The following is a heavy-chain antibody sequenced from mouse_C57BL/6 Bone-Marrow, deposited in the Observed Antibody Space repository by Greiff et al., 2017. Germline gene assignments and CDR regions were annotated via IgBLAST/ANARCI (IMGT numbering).Heavy chain of an antibody. CDR3: AREGLGRYYFDY. CDR2: IYPRSGNT. J-gene: IGHJ2*01. CDR1: GYTFTSYG. V-gene: IGHV1-81*01. Sequence: QVQLKESGAELARPGASVKLSCKASGYTFTSYGISWVKQRTGQGLEWIGGIYPRSGNTYYNEKFKGKATLTADKSSSTAYMELRSLTSEDSAVYFCAREGLGRYYFDYWGQGTTLTVSS. D-gene: IGHD4-1*01.